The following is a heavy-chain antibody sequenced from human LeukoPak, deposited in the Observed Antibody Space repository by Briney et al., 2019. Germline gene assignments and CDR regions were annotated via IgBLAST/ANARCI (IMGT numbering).Heavy chain of an antibody. Sequence: GASVKVSCKASGYTFSGYWIHWVRQAPGQGLEWMGRIDPNVDDRKYAQKFQGRVTMTRDTSTNTAYMELSSLRSDDTAMYYCARAAAVVGQGSEYWGQGTLATVSS. V-gene: IGHV1-2*06. CDR3: ARAAAVVGQGSEY. J-gene: IGHJ4*02. D-gene: IGHD6-19*01. CDR1: GYTFSGYW. CDR2: IDPNVDDR.